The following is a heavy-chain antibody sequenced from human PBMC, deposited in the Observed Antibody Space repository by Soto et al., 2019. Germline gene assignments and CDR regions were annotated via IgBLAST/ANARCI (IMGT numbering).Heavy chain of an antibody. CDR3: AHRIRRTVFGLVTTTAIYFDF. CDR2: IYWDDDK. V-gene: IGHV2-5*02. J-gene: IGHJ4*02. Sequence: QITLNESGPTVVKPAETLTLTCTFSGFSLTTSGVGVGWIRQSPGKAPEWLALIYWDDDKRYSASLKSRLTITKDTSKNQVVLTMASVDPADTATYDCAHRIRRTVFGLVTTTAIYFDFWGQGTPVVVSS. CDR1: GFSLTTSGVG. D-gene: IGHD3-3*01.